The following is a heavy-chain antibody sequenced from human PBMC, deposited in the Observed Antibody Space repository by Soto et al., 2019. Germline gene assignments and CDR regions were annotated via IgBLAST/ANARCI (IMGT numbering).Heavy chain of an antibody. CDR1: GGSINSYW. V-gene: IGHV4-4*07. CDR2: VYSSGTT. Sequence: KPSETRSRTWIVSGGSINSYWWSWIRQPAGKGLEWIGRVYSSGTTDYNPSLNSRATLSVETSKNQFSLKLSSVTAADTAVYYCARDIGSYAYGEGYWGQGIQVTVSS. J-gene: IGHJ4*02. CDR3: ARDIGSYAYGEGY. D-gene: IGHD3-10*01.